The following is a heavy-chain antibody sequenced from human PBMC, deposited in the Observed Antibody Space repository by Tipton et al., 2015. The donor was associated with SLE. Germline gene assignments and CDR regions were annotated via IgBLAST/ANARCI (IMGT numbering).Heavy chain of an antibody. CDR1: GGSISSGGHY. CDR3: ARGPYYYMDV. J-gene: IGHJ6*03. V-gene: IGHV4-31*03. CDR2: IYYSGST. Sequence: TLSLTCTVSGGSISSGGHYWSWIRQHLGKGLEWIGYIYYSGSTFYNPSLKSRVTISVDTSRNQCSLNLTSVTAADTAVYYCARGPYYYMDVWGKGTTVTVSS.